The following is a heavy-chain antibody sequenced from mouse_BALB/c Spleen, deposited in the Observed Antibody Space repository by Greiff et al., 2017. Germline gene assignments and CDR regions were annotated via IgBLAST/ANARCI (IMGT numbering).Heavy chain of an antibody. CDR3: ARRAYGYDVVLFDY. CDR2: ILPGSGST. J-gene: IGHJ2*01. Sequence: VQLVESGAELMKPGASVKISCKATGYTFSSYWIEWVKQRPGHGLEWIGEILPGSGSTNYNEKFKGKATFTADTSSNTAYMQLSSLTSEDSAVYYGARRAYGYDVVLFDYWGQGTTLTVSS. V-gene: IGHV1-9*01. D-gene: IGHD2-2*01. CDR1: GYTFSSYW.